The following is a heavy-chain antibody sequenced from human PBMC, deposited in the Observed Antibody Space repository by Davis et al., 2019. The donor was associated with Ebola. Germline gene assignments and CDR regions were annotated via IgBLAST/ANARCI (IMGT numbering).Heavy chain of an antibody. CDR1: GFSFSNSW. V-gene: IGHV3-53*01. Sequence: GGSLRLSCAASGFSFSNSWMSWVRQAPGKGLEWVSVIYSGGGTYYADSVKGRFTISRHNSKNTLYLQMNSLRAEDTAVYYCAKEYYDYIWGSYRSPYFDYWGQGTLVTVSS. CDR2: IYSGGGT. CDR3: AKEYYDYIWGSYRSPYFDY. D-gene: IGHD3-16*02. J-gene: IGHJ4*02.